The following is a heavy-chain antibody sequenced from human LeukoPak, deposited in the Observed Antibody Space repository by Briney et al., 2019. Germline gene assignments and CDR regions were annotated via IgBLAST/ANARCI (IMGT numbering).Heavy chain of an antibody. CDR3: TFGYPAFDI. Sequence: ASVKVSCKASGYTFTSYDINWVRQAPGQGLEWMGWMSPNSGNTGYAQKFQGRVTMTRNTSIGTAYMELSSLRSEDTAVYYCTFGYPAFDIWGQGTMVTVSS. CDR1: GYTFTSYD. V-gene: IGHV1-8*01. CDR2: MSPNSGNT. J-gene: IGHJ3*02. D-gene: IGHD3-16*02.